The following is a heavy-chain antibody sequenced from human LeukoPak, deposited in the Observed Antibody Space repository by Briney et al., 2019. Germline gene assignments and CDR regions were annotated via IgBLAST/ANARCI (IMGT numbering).Heavy chain of an antibody. CDR2: INHSGST. CDR1: GGSFSGYY. J-gene: IGHJ4*02. D-gene: IGHD4-17*01. V-gene: IGHV4-34*01. CDR3: ARYGVYGDYDY. Sequence: SETLSLTCAVYGGSFSGYYWSWIRQPPGKGLEWIGEINHSGSTNYNPSLKSRVTISVDTSKNQFSLKLSSVTAADTAVYYCARYGVYGDYDYWGQGILVTVSS.